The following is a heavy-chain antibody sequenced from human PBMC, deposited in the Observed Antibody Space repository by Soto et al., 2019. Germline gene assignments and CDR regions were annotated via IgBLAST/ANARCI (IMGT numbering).Heavy chain of an antibody. V-gene: IGHV3-74*01. CDR2: IDADGTTA. CDR1: GFALSTSR. J-gene: IGHJ4*02. CDR3: ARDPRGNWNPNFDY. D-gene: IGHD1-1*01. Sequence: EVQLVESGGGLVQPGGFLRLSCAASGFALSTSRMHWVRQAPGKGLVWVSHIDADGTTANYADSVKGRFTISSDHAMNTVYLQMNSLRADDTAVYYCARDPRGNWNPNFDYWGQGTLVTVSS.